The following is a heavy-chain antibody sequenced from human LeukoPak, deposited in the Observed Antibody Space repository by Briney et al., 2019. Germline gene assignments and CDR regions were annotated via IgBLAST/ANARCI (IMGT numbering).Heavy chain of an antibody. CDR3: ARLRSGYYGSGSYGFIDY. V-gene: IGHV4-34*01. J-gene: IGHJ4*02. Sequence: SETLSLTCAVYGGSFSGYYWSWIRQPPGKGLEWIGEINHSGSTNYNPSLKSRVTISVDTSKNQFSLKLSSVTAADTAVYYCARLRSGYYGSGSYGFIDYWGQGTLVTVSS. CDR2: INHSGST. CDR1: GGSFSGYY. D-gene: IGHD3-10*01.